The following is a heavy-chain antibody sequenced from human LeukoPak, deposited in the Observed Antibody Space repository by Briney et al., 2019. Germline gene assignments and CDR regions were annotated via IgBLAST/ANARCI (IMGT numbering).Heavy chain of an antibody. D-gene: IGHD2-15*01. Sequence: SVKVSCTASGYTFTSYYMHWVRQAPGQGLEWMGGIIPIFGTANYAQKFQGRVTITADESTSTAYMELSSLRSEDTAVYYCARERWHCRVNCYSVYYYALDVWGQGTTVTVSS. J-gene: IGHJ6*02. CDR2: IIPIFGTA. CDR1: GYTFTSYY. V-gene: IGHV1-69*13. CDR3: ARERWHCRVNCYSVYYYALDV.